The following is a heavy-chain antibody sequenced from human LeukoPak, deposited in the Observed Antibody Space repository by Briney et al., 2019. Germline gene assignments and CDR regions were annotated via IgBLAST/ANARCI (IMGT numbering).Heavy chain of an antibody. Sequence: GRSLRLSCAASGFTFDDYAMHWVRQAPGKGLEWVSGISWNSGSIGYADSVKGRFTISRDNAKNSLYLQMNSLRAEDTALYYCAKGDDSSGFEQFDYWGQGTLVTVSS. CDR1: GFTFDDYA. V-gene: IGHV3-9*01. J-gene: IGHJ4*02. D-gene: IGHD3-22*01. CDR3: AKGDDSSGFEQFDY. CDR2: ISWNSGSI.